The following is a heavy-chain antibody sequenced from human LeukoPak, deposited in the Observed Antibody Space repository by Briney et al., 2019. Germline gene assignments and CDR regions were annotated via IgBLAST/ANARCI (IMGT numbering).Heavy chain of an antibody. CDR3: ARHEYSGSYYGLSWFDP. J-gene: IGHJ5*02. CDR2: IYYSGST. CDR1: GGSISSSGYY. V-gene: IGHV4-39*01. Sequence: SETLSLTCTVSGGSISSSGYYWGWIRQPPGTGLEWIASIYYSGSTYYNPSPKRRFTISVDTSKNQLSLKLSALTAADTAVYYCARHEYSGSYYGLSWFDPWGQGTLVTVSS. D-gene: IGHD1-26*01.